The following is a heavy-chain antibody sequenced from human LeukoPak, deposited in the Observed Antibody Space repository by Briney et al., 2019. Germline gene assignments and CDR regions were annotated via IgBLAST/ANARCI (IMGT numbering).Heavy chain of an antibody. V-gene: IGHV4-4*07. J-gene: IGHJ6*02. D-gene: IGHD6-6*01. CDR1: GGSISSYY. CDR2: IYTSGST. Sequence: SETLSLTCTVSGGSISSYYWSWIRQPAGKGLEWIGRIYTSGSTNYNPSLKSRVTISVDTSKNQFSLKLSSVTAADTAVYYCARREIAARPHYYGMDVWGQGTTVTVSS. CDR3: ARREIAARPHYYGMDV.